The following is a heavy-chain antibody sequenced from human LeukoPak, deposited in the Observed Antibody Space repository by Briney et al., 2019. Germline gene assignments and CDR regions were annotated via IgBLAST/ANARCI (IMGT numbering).Heavy chain of an antibody. Sequence: GGSLRLSCAASGFTFSNYVISWVRQAPGKGLEWVSAISGSGASTYYADSVKGRFTISRDNSKNTLSLQMNSLRAEDTAVYYCAKASPYYYDSSGYSLYYLDYWGQGTPVTVSS. CDR3: AKASPYYYDSSGYSLYYLDY. D-gene: IGHD3-22*01. V-gene: IGHV3-23*01. CDR2: ISGSGAST. J-gene: IGHJ4*02. CDR1: GFTFSNYV.